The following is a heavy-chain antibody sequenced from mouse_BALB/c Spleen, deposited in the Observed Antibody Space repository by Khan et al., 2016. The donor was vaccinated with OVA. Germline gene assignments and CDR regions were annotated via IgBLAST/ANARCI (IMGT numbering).Heavy chain of an antibody. V-gene: IGHV3-2*02. CDR1: GYSITSGYG. Sequence: VQLQESGPGLVKPSQSLSLTCSVTGYSITSGYGWNWIRQFPGNKLEWMGYISYSGSTNYNPSLKSRISITRDTSKNQFFLQLNSVTTEDTATYYCARTARIKYWGQGTTLTVSS. J-gene: IGHJ2*01. D-gene: IGHD1-2*01. CDR2: ISYSGST. CDR3: ARTARIKY.